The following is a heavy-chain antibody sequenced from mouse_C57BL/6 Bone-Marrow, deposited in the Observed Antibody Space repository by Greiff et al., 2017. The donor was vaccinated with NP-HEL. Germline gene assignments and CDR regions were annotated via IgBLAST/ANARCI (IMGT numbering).Heavy chain of an antibody. CDR3: ARRGYYGSSYGY. V-gene: IGHV5-6*02. J-gene: IGHJ2*01. Sequence: EVKLEESGGDLVKPGGSLKLSCAASGFTFSSYGMSWVRQTPDKRLEWVATISSGGSYTYYPDSVKGRFTISRDNAKNTLYLQMSSLKSEDTAMYYCARRGYYGSSYGYWGQGTTLTVSS. CDR1: GFTFSSYG. D-gene: IGHD1-1*01. CDR2: ISSGGSYT.